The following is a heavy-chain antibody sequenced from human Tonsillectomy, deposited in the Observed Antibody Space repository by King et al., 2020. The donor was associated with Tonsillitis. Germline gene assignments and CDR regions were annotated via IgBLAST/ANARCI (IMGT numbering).Heavy chain of an antibody. D-gene: IGHD3-22*01. CDR3: ARDDSSGYDYYYYGMDV. Sequence: QLQESGSGLVKPSETLSLICTVSGGSISSSSYHWGWIRQPPGKGLEWIGTVFHSGSTYYNPSLKSRVTISVDTSKNQFSLKLSSVTAADTAVYYCARDDSSGYDYYYYGMDVWGQGTTVTVSS. CDR2: VFHSGST. J-gene: IGHJ6*02. V-gene: IGHV4-39*07. CDR1: GGSISSSSYH.